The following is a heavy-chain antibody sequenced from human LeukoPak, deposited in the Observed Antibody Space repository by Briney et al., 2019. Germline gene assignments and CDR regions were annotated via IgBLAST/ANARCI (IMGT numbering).Heavy chain of an antibody. CDR1: GGSFSGCY. V-gene: IGHV4-34*01. CDR3: ARAIRDIVVVPVPRGNAFDI. Sequence: SETLSLTCAVYGGSFSGCYWSWIRQPPGKGLEWIGEINHSGSTNYNPSLKSRVTISVDTSKNQFSLKLSSVTAADTAVYYCARAIRDIVVVPVPRGNAFDIWGQGTMVTVSS. D-gene: IGHD2-2*01. CDR2: INHSGST. J-gene: IGHJ3*02.